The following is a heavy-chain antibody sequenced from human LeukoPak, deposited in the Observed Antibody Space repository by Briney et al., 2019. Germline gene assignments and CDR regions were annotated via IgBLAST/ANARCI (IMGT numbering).Heavy chain of an antibody. D-gene: IGHD6-19*01. CDR1: GFTFSSST. J-gene: IGHJ4*02. CDR2: ISNDGTNK. CDR3: AKDKSIAVAGTSDYFDY. V-gene: IGHV3-30-3*01. Sequence: GGSLRLSCAASGFTFSSSTMHWVRQAPGKGLEWVAIISNDGTNKYYAGSVKGRFTISRDNSKNTLFMQMNSLRPEDTAVYYCAKDKSIAVAGTSDYFDYWGQGTLVTVSS.